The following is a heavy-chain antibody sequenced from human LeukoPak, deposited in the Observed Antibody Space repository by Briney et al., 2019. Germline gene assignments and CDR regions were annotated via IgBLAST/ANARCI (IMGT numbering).Heavy chain of an antibody. J-gene: IGHJ4*02. CDR1: GFTFSSYW. D-gene: IGHD1-26*01. V-gene: IGHV3-7*01. CDR3: ARGAGVGAEGYYFDY. Sequence: SGGSLRLSCAASGFTFSSYWMSWVRQAPGKGLEWVANIKQDGSEKYYVDSVKGRFTISRDNAKNSLYLQMNSLRAEDTAVYYCARGAGVGAEGYYFDYWGQGTLVTVSS. CDR2: IKQDGSEK.